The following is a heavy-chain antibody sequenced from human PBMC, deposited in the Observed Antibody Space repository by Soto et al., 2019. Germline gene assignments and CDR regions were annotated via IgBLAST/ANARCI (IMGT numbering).Heavy chain of an antibody. V-gene: IGHV1-8*01. CDR3: ARGRSTSWFSDY. J-gene: IGHJ4*02. CDR1: GYTFTSYD. Sequence: QVQLVQSGAEVKKPGASVKVSCKASGYTFTSYDINWVRQATGHGLEWMGWMNPNSGNTGYAQNLQGRVTMTRNTSTSTAYMELSSLSSDDTAVYYCARGRSTSWFSDYWGLGTRVTVSS. CDR2: MNPNSGNT. D-gene: IGHD6-13*01.